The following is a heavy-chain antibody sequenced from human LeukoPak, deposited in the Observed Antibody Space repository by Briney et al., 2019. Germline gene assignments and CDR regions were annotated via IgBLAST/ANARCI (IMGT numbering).Heavy chain of an antibody. V-gene: IGHV4-34*01. CDR2: INHSGST. Sequence: PSETLSLTCAVYGGSFSGYYWSWIRQPPGKGLEWIGEINHSGSTNYNPSLKSRVTISVDTSKNQFSLKLSSVTAADTAVYYCARSDGYKILYYFDYWGQGTLVTVSS. J-gene: IGHJ4*02. D-gene: IGHD5-24*01. CDR3: ARSDGYKILYYFDY. CDR1: GGSFSGYY.